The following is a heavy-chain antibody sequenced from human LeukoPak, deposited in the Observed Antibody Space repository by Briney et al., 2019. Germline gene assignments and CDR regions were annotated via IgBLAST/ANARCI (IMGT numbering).Heavy chain of an antibody. CDR1: GYTFTGYY. V-gene: IGHV1-2*06. CDR3: ASAREYCSSTSCYQDYFDY. Sequence: ASVKVSCKASGYTFTGYYMHWVRQAPGQGLEWMGRINPNNGGTNYAQKFQGRVTMTRDTSISTAYMELSRLRSDDTAVYYCASAREYCSSTSCYQDYFDYWGQGTLVTVSS. D-gene: IGHD2-2*01. J-gene: IGHJ4*02. CDR2: INPNNGGT.